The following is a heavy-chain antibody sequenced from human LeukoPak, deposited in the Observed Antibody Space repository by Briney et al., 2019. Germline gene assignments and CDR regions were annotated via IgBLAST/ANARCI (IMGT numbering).Heavy chain of an antibody. J-gene: IGHJ6*04. Sequence: GGSPRLSCAASGFTFSDFYMTWIRQAPGKGLELLSYISGSAHDVNYIDSVRGRFTISRDNAKNSLYLQMNSLRAEDTAVYYCAELGITMIGGVWGKGTTVTISS. CDR3: AELGITMIGGV. CDR1: GFTFSDFY. V-gene: IGHV3-11*04. D-gene: IGHD3-10*02. CDR2: ISGSAHDV.